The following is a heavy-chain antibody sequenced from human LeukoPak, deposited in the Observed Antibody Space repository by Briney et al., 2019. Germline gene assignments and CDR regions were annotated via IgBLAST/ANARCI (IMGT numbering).Heavy chain of an antibody. D-gene: IGHD2-8*01. J-gene: IGHJ6*04. CDR1: GGSISSYY. V-gene: IGHV4-4*07. Sequence: SETLSLTCTVSGGSISSYYWSWIRQPAGKGLEWIGRIYTSGSTNYNPALKSRVTMSVDTSKNQFSLKLRSVTAADTAVYYCARGYCTNGVCYTDIWGKGTTVTVSS. CDR3: ARGYCTNGVCYTDI. CDR2: IYTSGST.